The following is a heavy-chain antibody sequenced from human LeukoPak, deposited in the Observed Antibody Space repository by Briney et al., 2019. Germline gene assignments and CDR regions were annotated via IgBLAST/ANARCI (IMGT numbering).Heavy chain of an antibody. CDR2: INPSGGST. CDR3: ARAAGQLVHSPLYYYYMDV. Sequence: ASVKVSCKASGYTFTSYYMHWVRQAPGQGLEWMGIINPSGGSTSYAQKFQGRVTMTRDMSTSTVYMELSSLRSEDTAVYYCARAAGQLVHSPLYYYYMDVWGKGTTVTVSS. D-gene: IGHD6-6*01. J-gene: IGHJ6*03. V-gene: IGHV1-46*01. CDR1: GYTFTSYY.